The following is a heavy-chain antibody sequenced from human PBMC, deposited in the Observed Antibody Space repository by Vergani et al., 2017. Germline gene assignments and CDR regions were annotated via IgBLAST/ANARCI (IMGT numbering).Heavy chain of an antibody. D-gene: IGHD2-8*01. CDR1: GFPFSDFS. J-gene: IGHJ6*02. CDR2: IGSSGPYI. Sequence: VQLVESGGGLVKPGGSLRLSCAASGFPFSDFSMSWVRQAPGKGLEWVAFIGSSGPYINYADSVKGRFIISRDNTNNSLFLQLRSLRAEDAAVYYCARDCTSGGFPSKYGMDVWGQGATVTVSS. CDR3: ARDCTSGGFPSKYGMDV. V-gene: IGHV3-21*06.